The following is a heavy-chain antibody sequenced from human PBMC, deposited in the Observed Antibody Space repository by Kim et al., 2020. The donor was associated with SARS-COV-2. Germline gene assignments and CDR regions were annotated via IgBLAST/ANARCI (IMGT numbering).Heavy chain of an antibody. CDR3: ASTFPSAVAGGAFDI. Sequence: SETLSLTCTVSGGSISSSSYYWGWICQPPGKGLEWIGSIYYSGSTYYNPSLKSRVTISVDTSKNQFSLKLSSVTAADTAVYYCASTFPSAVAGGAFDIWGQGTMVTVSS. CDR2: IYYSGST. V-gene: IGHV4-39*01. J-gene: IGHJ3*02. CDR1: GGSISSSSYY. D-gene: IGHD6-19*01.